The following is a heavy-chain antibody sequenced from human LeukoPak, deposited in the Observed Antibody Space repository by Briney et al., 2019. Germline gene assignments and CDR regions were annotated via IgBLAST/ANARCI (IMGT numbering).Heavy chain of an antibody. V-gene: IGHV4-30-4*01. Sequence: SETLSLTCTVSGGSISSGDYYWSWIRQPSGKGLEWIGYIYYSGSTYYNPSLKSRVTISVDTSKNQFSLKLSSVTAADTAVYYCARGTMIVATTPDYWGQGTLVTVSS. CDR2: IYYSGST. J-gene: IGHJ4*02. CDR1: GGSISSGDYY. D-gene: IGHD3-22*01. CDR3: ARGTMIVATTPDY.